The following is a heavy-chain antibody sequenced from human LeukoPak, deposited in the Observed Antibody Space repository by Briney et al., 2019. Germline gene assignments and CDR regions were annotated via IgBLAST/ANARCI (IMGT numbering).Heavy chain of an antibody. V-gene: IGHV3-48*01. J-gene: IGHJ6*03. CDR3: ARTNSNYDFDYYYYMDV. Sequence: GGSLRLSCTAAGFTFSSYWMNWVRQAPGKGLEWVSYISSSSTIYYADSVKGRFTISRDNAKNSLYLQMNSLRAEDTAVYYCARTNSNYDFDYYYYMDVWGKGTTVTVSS. CDR2: ISSSSTI. D-gene: IGHD4-11*01. CDR1: GFTFSSYW.